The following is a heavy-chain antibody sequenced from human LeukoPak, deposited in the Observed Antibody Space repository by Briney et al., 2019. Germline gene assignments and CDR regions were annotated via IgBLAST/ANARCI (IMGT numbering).Heavy chain of an antibody. CDR2: INPNSGGT. CDR1: GYTFTGYY. Sequence: ASVKVSCKASGYTFTGYYMHWVRQAPGQGLEWMGWINPNSGGTNYAQKFQGWVTMTRDTSISIAYMELSRLRSDDTAVYYCARAPVGAVAGYYYYGMDVWGQGTTVTVSS. J-gene: IGHJ6*02. V-gene: IGHV1-2*04. CDR3: ARAPVGAVAGYYYYGMDV. D-gene: IGHD6-19*01.